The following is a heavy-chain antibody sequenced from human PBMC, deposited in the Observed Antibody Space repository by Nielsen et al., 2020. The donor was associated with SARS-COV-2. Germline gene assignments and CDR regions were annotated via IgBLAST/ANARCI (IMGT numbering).Heavy chain of an antibody. CDR1: GYTFTGYY. Sequence: ASVKVSCKASGYTFTGYYMHWVRQAPGQGLEWMGWINPNSGGTNYAQKFQGRVTMTRDTSISTAYMELSRLRSDDTTVYYCARSYSSSTGYWGQGTLVTVSS. J-gene: IGHJ4*02. D-gene: IGHD6-13*01. CDR3: ARSYSSSTGY. V-gene: IGHV1-2*02. CDR2: INPNSGGT.